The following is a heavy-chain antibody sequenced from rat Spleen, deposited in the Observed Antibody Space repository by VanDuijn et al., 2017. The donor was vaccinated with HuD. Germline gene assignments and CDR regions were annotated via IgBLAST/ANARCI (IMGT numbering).Heavy chain of an antibody. J-gene: IGHJ3*01. CDR1: GFSLSNFH. D-gene: IGHD2-2*01. CDR2: IWGDGST. CDR3: TRSHYGDTYTWFPY. Sequence: VQLVESGPGLVQPSQTLSLTCTVSGFSLSNFHVNWVRQPPGKGLEWMGGIWGDGSTNYNSALKSRLSISRDTSKSQVFLKVNSLQTEDTAIYFCTRSHYGDTYTWFPYWGHGTLVTVSS. V-gene: IGHV2-13*01.